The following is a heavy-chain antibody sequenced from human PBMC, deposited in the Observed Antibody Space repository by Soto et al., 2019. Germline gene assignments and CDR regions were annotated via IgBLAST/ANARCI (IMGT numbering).Heavy chain of an antibody. CDR2: INHSGST. J-gene: IGHJ6*02. CDR3: ARGPTIFGVVITPYYYSYGMDV. CDR1: GGSFSGYY. Sequence: AGTLYLTCAVYGGSFSGYYWSWIRQPPGKGLEWIGEINHSGSTNYNPSLKSRVTISVDTSKNQFSLKLSSVTAADTAVYYCARGPTIFGVVITPYYYSYGMDVWGQGTTVTVSS. V-gene: IGHV4-34*01. D-gene: IGHD3-3*01.